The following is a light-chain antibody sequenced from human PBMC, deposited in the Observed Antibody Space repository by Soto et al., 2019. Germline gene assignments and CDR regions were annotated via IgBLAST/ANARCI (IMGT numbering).Light chain of an antibody. J-gene: IGLJ1*01. Sequence: QCALTQSASGSGSPGQAISISCPGTSSDVGSYNHVSWYQQHPGEVPKLIIFNVNDRPSGVSNRFSGSKSGNTASLTISGLQAEDEADYYCSSFISSTTYAFGTGTKVTVL. V-gene: IGLV2-14*01. CDR1: SSDVGSYNH. CDR3: SSFISSTTYA. CDR2: NVN.